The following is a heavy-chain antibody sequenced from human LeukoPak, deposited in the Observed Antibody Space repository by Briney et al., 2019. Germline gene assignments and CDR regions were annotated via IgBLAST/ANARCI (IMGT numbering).Heavy chain of an antibody. V-gene: IGHV3-48*01. D-gene: IGHD3-22*01. CDR2: ISSSSSTI. CDR1: GFTFSSYS. J-gene: IGHJ4*02. Sequence: GGSLRLSCAASGFTFSSYSMNWVRQAPGKGLEWVSYISSSSSTIYYADSVKGRFTISRDNSKNTLYLQMNSLRAEDTAVYYCARDGDDSSGYYVPGIDYWGQGTLVTVSS. CDR3: ARDGDDSSGYYVPGIDY.